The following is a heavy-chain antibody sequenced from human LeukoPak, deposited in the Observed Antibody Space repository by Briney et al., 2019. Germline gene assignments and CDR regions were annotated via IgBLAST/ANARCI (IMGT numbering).Heavy chain of an antibody. J-gene: IGHJ4*02. V-gene: IGHV3-30*03. CDR1: GFTFDTYG. CDR3: TRERDLSLYYFAY. CDR2: VSYDGNNK. Sequence: PGGSLRLSCAASGFTFDTYGMHWVRQAPGKGLEWVAVVSYDGNNKYYANSVKGRFTISRDNSMNTLYLQMNSLRAEDTAVYYCTRERDLSLYYFAYWGQGTLVTVSS.